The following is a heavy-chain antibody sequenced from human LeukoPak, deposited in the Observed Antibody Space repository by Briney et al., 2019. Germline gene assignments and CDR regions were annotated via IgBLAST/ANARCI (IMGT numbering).Heavy chain of an antibody. J-gene: IGHJ4*02. CDR3: ARAHERQLWSSGVDY. D-gene: IGHD5-18*01. CDR1: GYTFTSYG. V-gene: IGHV7-4-1*02. CDR2: INTNTGNP. Sequence: GASVKVSCKASGYTFTSYGINWVRQAPGQGLEWMGWINTNTGNPTYAQGFTGRFVFSLETSVSTAYLQVSSLKAEDTAVYYCARAHERQLWSSGVDYWGQGTLVTVSS.